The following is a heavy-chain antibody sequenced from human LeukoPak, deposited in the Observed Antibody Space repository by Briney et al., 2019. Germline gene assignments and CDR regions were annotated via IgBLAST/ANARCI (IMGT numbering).Heavy chain of an antibody. J-gene: IGHJ1*01. Sequence: PSETLYLTCTVSGGSISSYYWSWIRQPPGKGLEWIGYIYYSGSTNYNPSLKSRVTISVDKSKNQFSLKLSSVTAADTAVYYCARDVSGSYSRYFQHWGQGTLVTVSS. CDR1: GGSISSYY. D-gene: IGHD1-26*01. V-gene: IGHV4-59*12. CDR3: ARDVSGSYSRYFQH. CDR2: IYYSGST.